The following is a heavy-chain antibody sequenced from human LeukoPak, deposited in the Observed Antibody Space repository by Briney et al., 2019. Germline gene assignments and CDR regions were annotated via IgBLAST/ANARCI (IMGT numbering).Heavy chain of an antibody. CDR3: VRDWEWKAARNLFDP. D-gene: IGHD6-6*01. Sequence: GASVKVSCKASGYTFINYGISWVRQARGQGLEWMGWTSGDNVNTYYAQKFLGRVIMTTDISTTTAYMELRSLRPDDTAVYYCVRDWEWKAARNLFDPWGQGTLVTVSS. V-gene: IGHV1-18*01. J-gene: IGHJ5*02. CDR2: TSGDNVNT. CDR1: GYTFINYG.